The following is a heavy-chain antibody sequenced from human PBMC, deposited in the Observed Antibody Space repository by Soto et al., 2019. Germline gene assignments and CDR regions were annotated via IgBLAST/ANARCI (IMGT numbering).Heavy chain of an antibody. CDR3: ARVHQGVGALEGLSHNWFDA. D-gene: IGHD3-3*01. V-gene: IGHV3-21*01. J-gene: IGHJ5*02. CDR2: ISSSSSYI. Sequence: PGGSLRLSCAASGFTFSSYSMNWVRQAPGRGLEWVSSISSSSSYIYYADSVKGRFTISRDNAKNSLYLQMNSLRAEDTAVYYCARVHQGVGALEGLSHNWFDAWGQGTLVTVSS. CDR1: GFTFSSYS.